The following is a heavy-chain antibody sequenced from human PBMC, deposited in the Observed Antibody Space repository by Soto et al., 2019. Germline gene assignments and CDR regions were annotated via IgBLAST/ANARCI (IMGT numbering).Heavy chain of an antibody. CDR3: ASGESCSGGSCPAAFDY. Sequence: QVQLQESGPGLVKPSGTLSLTCAVSSGSISSSNWWSWVRQPPGKGLEWIGEIYHSGSTNYNPSLKSRVTISVDKSKNQFSLKLSSVTAADTAVYYCASGESCSGGSCPAAFDYWGQGTLVTVSS. D-gene: IGHD2-15*01. CDR2: IYHSGST. J-gene: IGHJ4*02. V-gene: IGHV4-4*02. CDR1: SGSISSSNW.